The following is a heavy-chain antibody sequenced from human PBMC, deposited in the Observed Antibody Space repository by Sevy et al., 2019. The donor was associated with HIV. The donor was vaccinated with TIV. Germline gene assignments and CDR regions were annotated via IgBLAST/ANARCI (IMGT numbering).Heavy chain of an antibody. D-gene: IGHD3-9*01. Sequence: GGSLRLSCAASGFTFSHYAMHWVRQAPGKGLEWVAVISYDGINKYYAESVRGRFTISRDYSKNTLYLQMNSLRAEDTAVYYCVHPVLRFFDWFEIDYWGQGTLVTVSS. V-gene: IGHV3-30*04. CDR1: GFTFSHYA. J-gene: IGHJ4*02. CDR2: ISYDGINK. CDR3: VHPVLRFFDWFEIDY.